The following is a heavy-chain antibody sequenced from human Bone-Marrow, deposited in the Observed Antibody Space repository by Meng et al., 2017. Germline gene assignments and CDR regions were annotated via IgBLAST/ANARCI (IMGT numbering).Heavy chain of an antibody. D-gene: IGHD4-11*01. V-gene: IGHV4-34*01. CDR2: INHSGST. CDR3: ARGPTTMAHDFDY. J-gene: IGHJ4*02. Sequence: QVQLQQWGAGLLKPSETLSLSCVASGGSCSDYYWSWILQPPGKGLEWIGEINHSGSTNYNPSLESRATISVDTSQNNLSLKLSSVTAADSAVYYCARGPTTMAHDFDYWGQGTLVTVSS. CDR1: GGSCSDYY.